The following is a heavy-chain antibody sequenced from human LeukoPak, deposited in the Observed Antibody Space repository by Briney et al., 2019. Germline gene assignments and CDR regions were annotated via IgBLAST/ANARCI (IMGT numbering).Heavy chain of an antibody. CDR1: GGTFSSYA. CDR2: IIPIFGTA. V-gene: IGHV1-69*01. J-gene: IGHJ4*02. CDR3: ARPAATYSAAFDY. D-gene: IGHD2-2*01. Sequence: SVKVSCKASGGTFSSYAISWVRQAPGQGLEWMGGIIPIFGTANYAQKFQGRVTITADESTSTAYMELSSLRSEDTAVYYCARPAATYSAAFDYWGQGTLVTVPS.